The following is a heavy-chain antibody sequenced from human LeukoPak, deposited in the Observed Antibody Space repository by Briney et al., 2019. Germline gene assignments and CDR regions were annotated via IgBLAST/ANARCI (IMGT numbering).Heavy chain of an antibody. CDR3: ASHWGAIYYFDY. V-gene: IGHV4-39*07. D-gene: IGHD3-10*01. Sequence: SETLSLTCTVSGGSISSSSYYWGWIRQPPGKGLEWIGSIYYSGSTYYNPSLKSRVTISVDTSKNQFSLKLSSVTAADTAVYYCASHWGAIYYFDYWGQGTLVTVSS. CDR2: IYYSGST. J-gene: IGHJ4*02. CDR1: GGSISSSSYY.